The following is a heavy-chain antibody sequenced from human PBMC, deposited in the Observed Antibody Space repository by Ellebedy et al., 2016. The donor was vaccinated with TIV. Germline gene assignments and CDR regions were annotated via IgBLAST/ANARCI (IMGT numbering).Heavy chain of an antibody. Sequence: GGSLRLSXEGSGFTFSSHSMSWIRQAPGKGPEWVSTVSGSDGSVHYTDSVKGRFTISRDNSKNTLYLQMRSLRAEDSAVYYCAKDNEFSSSWYSPVDTFDIWGQGTTVTVSS. D-gene: IGHD6-13*01. J-gene: IGHJ3*02. V-gene: IGHV3-23*01. CDR3: AKDNEFSSSWYSPVDTFDI. CDR1: GFTFSSHS. CDR2: VSGSDGSV.